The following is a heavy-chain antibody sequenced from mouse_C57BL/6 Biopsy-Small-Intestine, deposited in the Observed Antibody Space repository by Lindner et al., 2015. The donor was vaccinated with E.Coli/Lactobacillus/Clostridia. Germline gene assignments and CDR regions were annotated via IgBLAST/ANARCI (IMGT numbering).Heavy chain of an antibody. J-gene: IGHJ3*01. CDR2: IYPGGHDT. CDR3: VREELWSAWFAY. CDR1: GYTFTDYY. Sequence: VQLQESGPELVKPGASVKISCKASGYTFTDYYINWVKQRPGQGLEWIGWIYPGGHDTKYNENFKGKATLTIDTSSSTAYMQLSSLTSEDSAVYFRVREELWSAWFAYWGQGTLVTVSA. V-gene: IGHV1-84*01. D-gene: IGHD1-1*02.